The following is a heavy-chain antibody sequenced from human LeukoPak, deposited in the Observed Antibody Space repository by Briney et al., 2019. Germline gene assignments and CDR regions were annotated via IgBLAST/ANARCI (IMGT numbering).Heavy chain of an antibody. CDR3: ARVPRTSRDGYN. CDR1: GYTFTGYY. V-gene: IGHV1-2*06. J-gene: IGHJ4*02. D-gene: IGHD5-24*01. CDR2: ISPNSGGT. Sequence: ASVKVSCKASGYTFTGYYIHWVRQAPGPGLEWMGRISPNSGGTNYAQKLQGRVTMTTDTSTSTAYMELRSLRSDDTAVYYCARVPRTSRDGYNWGQGTLVTVSS.